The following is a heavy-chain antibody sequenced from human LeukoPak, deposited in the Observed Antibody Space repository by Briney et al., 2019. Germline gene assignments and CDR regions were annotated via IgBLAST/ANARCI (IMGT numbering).Heavy chain of an antibody. Sequence: PSETLSLTCAVYGGSFSGYYWSWIRQPPGKGLEWIGEINHSGSTNYNPSLKSRVTISVDTSKNQFSLKLSSVTAADTAVYYCARGHFDWLLQGPYYFDYWGQGTLVTVSS. CDR2: INHSGST. CDR1: GGSFSGYY. V-gene: IGHV4-34*01. D-gene: IGHD3-9*01. J-gene: IGHJ4*02. CDR3: ARGHFDWLLQGPYYFDY.